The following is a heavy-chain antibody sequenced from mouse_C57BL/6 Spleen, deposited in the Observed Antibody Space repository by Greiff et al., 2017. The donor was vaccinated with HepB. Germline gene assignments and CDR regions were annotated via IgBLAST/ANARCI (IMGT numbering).Heavy chain of an antibody. CDR2: IDPSDSYT. V-gene: IGHV1-50*01. CDR1: GYTFTSYW. CDR3: ARDGKGYFDV. Sequence: QVQLQQSGAELVKPGASVKLSCKASGYTFTSYWMQWVKQRPGQGLEWIGEIDPSDSYTNYNQKFKGKATLTVDTSSSTAYMQLSSLTSEDSAVYYCARDGKGYFDVWGTGTTVTVSS. J-gene: IGHJ1*03. D-gene: IGHD2-1*01.